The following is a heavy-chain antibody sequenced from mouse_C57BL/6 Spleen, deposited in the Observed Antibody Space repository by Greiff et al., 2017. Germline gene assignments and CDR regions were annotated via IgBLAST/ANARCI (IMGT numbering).Heavy chain of an antibody. Sequence: QVHVKQSGAELARPGASVKLSCKASGYTFTSYGISWVKQRTGQGLEWIGEIYPRSGNTYYNEKFKGKATLTADKSSSTAYMELRSLTSEDSAVYFCAREGFYDGYYPFDYWGQGTTLTVSS. CDR1: GYTFTSYG. V-gene: IGHV1-81*01. CDR3: AREGFYDGYYPFDY. CDR2: IYPRSGNT. D-gene: IGHD2-3*01. J-gene: IGHJ2*01.